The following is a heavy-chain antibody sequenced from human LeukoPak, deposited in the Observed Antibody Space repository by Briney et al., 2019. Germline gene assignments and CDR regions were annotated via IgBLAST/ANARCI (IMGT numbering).Heavy chain of an antibody. CDR2: IIPIFGTV. CDR1: GYTFTSYD. J-gene: IGHJ4*02. V-gene: IGHV1-69*13. D-gene: IGHD3-3*01. Sequence: GASVKVSCKASGYTFTSYDINWVRQAPGQGLEWMGGIIPIFGTVNYAQKFQGRVTITADESTSTAYMELSSLRSEDTAVYYCATRLKDFWSGYFDYWGQGTLVTVSS. CDR3: ATRLKDFWSGYFDY.